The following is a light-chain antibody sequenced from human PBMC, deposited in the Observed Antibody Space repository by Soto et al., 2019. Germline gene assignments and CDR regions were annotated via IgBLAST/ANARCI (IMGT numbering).Light chain of an antibody. CDR1: QSLSSRY. CDR3: QQYDTSPFS. J-gene: IGKJ2*01. Sequence: EIVLTQSPGTLSLSPGERATLSCRASQSLSSRYLVWYQQKSGQAPRLLISGASSRATGIPDRFSVSGSGTDFTLTISSLEPEDFAAYYCQQYDTSPFSFGQGTQLEI. CDR2: GAS. V-gene: IGKV3-20*01.